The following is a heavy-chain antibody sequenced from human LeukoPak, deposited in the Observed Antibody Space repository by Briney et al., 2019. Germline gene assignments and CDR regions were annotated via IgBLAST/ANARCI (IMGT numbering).Heavy chain of an antibody. V-gene: IGHV4-61*02. CDR1: GGSISSGSYY. CDR3: ARRSLWFGKEYGMDV. Sequence: SETLSLTCTVSGGSISSGSYYWSWIRQPAGKGLEWIGRIYTSGSTNYNPSLKSRVTISVDTSKNQFSLKLSSVTAADTAVYYCARRSLWFGKEYGMDVWGQGTTVIVSS. J-gene: IGHJ6*02. D-gene: IGHD3-10*01. CDR2: IYTSGST.